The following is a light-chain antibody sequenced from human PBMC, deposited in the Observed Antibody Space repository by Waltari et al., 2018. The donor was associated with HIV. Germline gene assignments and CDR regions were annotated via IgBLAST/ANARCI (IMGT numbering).Light chain of an antibody. Sequence: SSELTQPPSVSVSPGQTARITCSGDALPKQSAYWFQQMPGQAPVLVIFQDNERPSGVPERFSGSSSGTTVTLTISGVQAEDEADYYCQSADSSGNYVFGTGTKVTVL. J-gene: IGLJ1*01. V-gene: IGLV3-25*03. CDR1: ALPKQS. CDR3: QSADSSGNYV. CDR2: QDN.